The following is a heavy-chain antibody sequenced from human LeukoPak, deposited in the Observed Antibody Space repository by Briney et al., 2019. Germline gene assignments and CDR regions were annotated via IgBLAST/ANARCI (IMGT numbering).Heavy chain of an antibody. CDR1: GFTFSTYW. Sequence: PGGSLRLSCAASGFTFSTYWMHWVRQAPGQGLVWVSRIITDGSSTGYADSVEGRFTISRDNAKNTLYLQMNSLRAEDTAVYYCAREDVNIAVAASGPFDIWGQGTMVTVSS. V-gene: IGHV3-74*01. CDR3: AREDVNIAVAASGPFDI. D-gene: IGHD6-19*01. CDR2: IITDGSST. J-gene: IGHJ3*02.